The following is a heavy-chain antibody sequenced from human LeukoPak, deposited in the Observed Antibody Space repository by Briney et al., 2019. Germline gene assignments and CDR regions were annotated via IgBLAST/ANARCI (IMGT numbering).Heavy chain of an antibody. CDR2: ISYDGSNK. D-gene: IGHD3-3*01. J-gene: IGHJ4*02. CDR3: AKDYEAWARVPYPNDY. CDR1: GFTFSSYA. V-gene: IGHV3-30-3*01. Sequence: PGGSLRLSCAASGFTFSSYAMHWVRQAPGKGLEWVAVISYDGSNKYYADSVKGRFTISRDNSKNTLYLQMNSLRAEDTAVYYCAKDYEAWARVPYPNDYWGQGTLVTVSS.